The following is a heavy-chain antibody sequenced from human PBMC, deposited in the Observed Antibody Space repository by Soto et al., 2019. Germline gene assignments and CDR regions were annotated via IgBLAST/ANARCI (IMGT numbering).Heavy chain of an antibody. CDR3: ARSGYSYGHNPVPY. D-gene: IGHD5-18*01. CDR2: VDYSGRT. Sequence: QVQLQETGPGLVKPSQTLSLTCTVSGGSISSGAYYLSWIRQHPEYDLEWMWYVDYSGRTYYNPSQKSRFTISVNTSKSQFCLKPSSVTGAYTAVYYCARSGYSYGHNPVPYWGQGTLVTVSS. CDR1: GGSISSGAYY. V-gene: IGHV4-31*03. J-gene: IGHJ4*02.